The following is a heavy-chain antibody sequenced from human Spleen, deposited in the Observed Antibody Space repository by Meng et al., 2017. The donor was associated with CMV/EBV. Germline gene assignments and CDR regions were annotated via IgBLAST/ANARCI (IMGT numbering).Heavy chain of an antibody. CDR3: AKYGLGYYGSGSYFEY. CDR2: IGAGLGTI. V-gene: IGHV3-48*04. Sequence: GGSLRLSCAASGFTFSDYSMNWVRQAPGKGLEWVAYIGAGLGTIYYADSVKDRFTISRDNAKSSLYLQLSGLRAEDTAVYYCAKYGLGYYGSGSYFEYWGQGTLVTVPQ. CDR1: GFTFSDYS. D-gene: IGHD3-10*01. J-gene: IGHJ4*02.